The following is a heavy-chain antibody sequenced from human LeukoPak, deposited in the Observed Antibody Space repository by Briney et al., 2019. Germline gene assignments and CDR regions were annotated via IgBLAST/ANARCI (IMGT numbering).Heavy chain of an antibody. J-gene: IGHJ3*02. CDR3: AKDTRQGAGADAFDI. CDR2: ISGSGGST. CDR1: GFTFSSYA. D-gene: IGHD2-21*01. V-gene: IGHV3-23*01. Sequence: GGSLRLSCAASGFTFSSYAMSWVRQAPGKGLEWVSAISGSGGSTYYADSVKGRLTISRDNSKNTLYLQMNSLRAEDTAVYYCAKDTRQGAGADAFDIWGQGTMVTVYS.